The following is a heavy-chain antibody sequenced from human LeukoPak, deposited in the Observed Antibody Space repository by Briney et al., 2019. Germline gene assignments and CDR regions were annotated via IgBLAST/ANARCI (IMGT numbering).Heavy chain of an antibody. D-gene: IGHD2-2*01. CDR3: AKDRGYCSSTSCYFLDY. CDR2: ISGSGGST. V-gene: IGHV3-23*01. J-gene: IGHJ4*02. CDR1: GSTFSSYG. Sequence: PGGSLRLSCAASGSTFSSYGISWVRQAPGKGLEWVSAISGSGGSTYYADSVKGRFTISRDNSKNTLYLQMNSLRAEDTAVYYCAKDRGYCSSTSCYFLDYWGQGTLVTVSS.